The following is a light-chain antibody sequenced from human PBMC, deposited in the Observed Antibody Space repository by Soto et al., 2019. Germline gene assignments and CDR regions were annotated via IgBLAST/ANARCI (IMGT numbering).Light chain of an antibody. J-gene: IGKJ5*01. CDR1: RPVVRQY. Sequence: EIVLTQSPDALSLSPGERVSLSCRASRPVVRQYIAWYHQKPGQAPRLLIYDASNRATGIPARFSGSGSGTDFTLTISSLEPEDFAVYYCQQRSNWLITFGQGTRLEIK. CDR3: QQRSNWLIT. V-gene: IGKV3-11*01. CDR2: DAS.